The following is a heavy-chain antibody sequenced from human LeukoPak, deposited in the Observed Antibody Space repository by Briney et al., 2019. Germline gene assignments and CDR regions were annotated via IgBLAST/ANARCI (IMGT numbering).Heavy chain of an antibody. V-gene: IGHV4-34*01. CDR2: INHSGST. CDR3: ARGRRLGYCSSTSCHTTGMP. J-gene: IGHJ5*02. Sequence: SETLSLTCAVYGGSFSGYYWSWIRRPPGKGLEWIGEINHSGSTNYNPSLKSRVTISVDTSKNQFSLKLSSATAADTAVYYCARGRRLGYCSSTSCHTTGMPWGQGTLVTVSS. CDR1: GGSFSGYY. D-gene: IGHD2-2*02.